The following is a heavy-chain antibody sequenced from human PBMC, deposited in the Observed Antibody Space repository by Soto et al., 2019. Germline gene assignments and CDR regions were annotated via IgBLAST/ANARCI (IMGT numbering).Heavy chain of an antibody. V-gene: IGHV3-23*01. CDR3: AQAISRERQIDF. Sequence: EVQLLESGGDLVQPGESLRLSCAASGFTFSNYAMGWVRQAPGKGLEWVSTISSIADGTDYADSVKGRFTISRDNFKNTLYLQMNSLRAEDTAVYYCAQAISRERQIDFWGQGTLVTVSS. CDR1: GFTFSNYA. J-gene: IGHJ4*02. D-gene: IGHD1-26*01. CDR2: ISSIADGT.